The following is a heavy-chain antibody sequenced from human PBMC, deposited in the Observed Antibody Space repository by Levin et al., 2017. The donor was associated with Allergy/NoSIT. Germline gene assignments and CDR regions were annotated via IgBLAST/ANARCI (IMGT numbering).Heavy chain of an antibody. Sequence: SQTLSLTCTVSGGSISNRLSYWNWVRQPAGKGLEWIGRMYTTGSTNYNPSLQSRVAISVDTSKNQFSLRLSSVTAADTAVYYCARDLGRGLWLDWGQGTLVTVSS. CDR3: ARDLGRGLWLD. CDR1: GGSISNRLSY. D-gene: IGHD3-10*01. V-gene: IGHV4-61*02. CDR2: MYTTGST. J-gene: IGHJ1*01.